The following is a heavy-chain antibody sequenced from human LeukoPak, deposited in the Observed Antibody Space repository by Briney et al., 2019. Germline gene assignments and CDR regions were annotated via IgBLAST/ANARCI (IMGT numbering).Heavy chain of an antibody. V-gene: IGHV4-59*08. CDR1: GDSISSYY. D-gene: IGHD3-22*01. CDR3: ARHDGSAYNLDY. CDR2: IYYSGNT. Sequence: SSETLSLTCTVSGDSISSYYWSWIRQPPGKGLEWIGYIYYSGNTNYNPSLKSRVTISVDTSKNQFYSVTAADTAVYYCARHDGSAYNLDYWGRGTLVTVSS. J-gene: IGHJ4*02.